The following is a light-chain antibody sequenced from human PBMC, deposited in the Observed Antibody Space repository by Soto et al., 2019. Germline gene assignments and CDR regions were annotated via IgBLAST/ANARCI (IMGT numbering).Light chain of an antibody. V-gene: IGKV3-15*01. CDR1: QNLSSN. J-gene: IGKJ5*01. CDR3: QQYNDWPIT. CDR2: GAS. Sequence: EIVMTQSPATLSVSPGERATLSCRASQNLSSNLAWYQQKPGQAPRLLIYGASTRATGIPVRFSGTGSGTEFTLTLSSLQSEDFAVYYCQQYNDWPITFGQGTRLENK.